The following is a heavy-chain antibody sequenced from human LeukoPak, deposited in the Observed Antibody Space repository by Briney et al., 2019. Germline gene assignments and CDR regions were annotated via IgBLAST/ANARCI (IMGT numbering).Heavy chain of an antibody. CDR3: ARANLGGRGKYNWFDP. V-gene: IGHV4-59*01. CDR2: IYYSGST. D-gene: IGHD1-26*01. Sequence: NPSETLSLTCTVSGGSISSYYWSWIRQPPGQGLEWIGYIYYSGSTNYNPSLKSRVTISVDTSKNQFSLKLSSVTAADTAVYYCARANLGGRGKYNWFDPWGQGTLVTVSS. J-gene: IGHJ5*02. CDR1: GGSISSYY.